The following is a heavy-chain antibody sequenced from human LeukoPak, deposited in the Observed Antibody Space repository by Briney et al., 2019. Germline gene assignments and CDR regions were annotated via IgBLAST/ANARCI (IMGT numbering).Heavy chain of an antibody. Sequence: GGSLRLSCAASGFTFSSYAMHWVRQAPGKGLEWVAVISYDGSNKYYADSVKGRFTISRDNSKNTLYLQMNSLRAEDTAVYYCAKDRPHLWSSYYFDYWGQGTLVTVSS. J-gene: IGHJ4*02. D-gene: IGHD3-10*01. CDR3: AKDRPHLWSSYYFDY. CDR1: GFTFSSYA. CDR2: ISYDGSNK. V-gene: IGHV3-30*04.